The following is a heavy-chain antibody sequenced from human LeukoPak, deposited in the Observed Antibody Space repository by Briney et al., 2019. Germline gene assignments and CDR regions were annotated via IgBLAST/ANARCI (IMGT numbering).Heavy chain of an antibody. Sequence: GGSLRLSCAASGFTFNNYPMTWVRQAPGKGLEWVSSISSSSSYIYYADSVKGRFTISRDNAKNSLYLQMNSLRAEDTAVYYCARTEVGATNNWGQGTLVTVSS. D-gene: IGHD1-26*01. V-gene: IGHV3-21*01. CDR3: ARTEVGATNN. J-gene: IGHJ4*02. CDR2: ISSSSSYI. CDR1: GFTFNNYP.